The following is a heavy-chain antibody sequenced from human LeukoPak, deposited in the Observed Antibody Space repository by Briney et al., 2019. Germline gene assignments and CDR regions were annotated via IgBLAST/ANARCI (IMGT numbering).Heavy chain of an antibody. CDR2: IKSKIDGGTT. J-gene: IGHJ4*02. V-gene: IGHV3-15*01. CDR3: TPGWY. D-gene: IGHD6-19*01. Sequence: PGGSLRLSCAASGFTFSDAWMTWVRQAPGKGLEWVGHIKSKIDGGTTDYAAPVKGRFTISGDDSKNTAYLQMNSLKSEDTAVYFCTPGWYWGQGTLVTVSS. CDR1: GFTFSDAW.